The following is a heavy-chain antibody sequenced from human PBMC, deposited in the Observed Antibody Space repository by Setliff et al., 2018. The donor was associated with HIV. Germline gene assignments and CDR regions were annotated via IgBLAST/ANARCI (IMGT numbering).Heavy chain of an antibody. CDR1: GFTFTTYA. V-gene: IGHV1-3*01. Sequence: ASVKVSCKASGFTFTTYAVHWVRQAPGQRPEWMGWINAANGKTRYPQRFEARVTITMDTGASTAYMELNSLRSEDSAAYYCARGVIRGVISQGGLDYWGPGTLVTVS. CDR2: INAANGKT. D-gene: IGHD3-10*01. J-gene: IGHJ4*02. CDR3: ARGVIRGVISQGGLDY.